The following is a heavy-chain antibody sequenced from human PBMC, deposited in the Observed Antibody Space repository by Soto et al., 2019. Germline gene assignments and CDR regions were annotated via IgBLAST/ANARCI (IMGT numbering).Heavy chain of an antibody. CDR2: ISAYNGNT. Sequence: ASVKVSCEASGYTFTSYGISCVRQAPGQGLEWMGWISAYNGNTNYAQKLQGRVTMTTDTSTSTAYKELRSLRSDDTAVYYCARELWPNGAFDIWGQGTMVTVSS. D-gene: IGHD2-21*01. J-gene: IGHJ3*02. V-gene: IGHV1-18*01. CDR1: GYTFTSYG. CDR3: ARELWPNGAFDI.